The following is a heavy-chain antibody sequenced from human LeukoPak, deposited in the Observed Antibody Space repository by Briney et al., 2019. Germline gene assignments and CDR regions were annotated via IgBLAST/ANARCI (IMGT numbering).Heavy chain of an antibody. V-gene: IGHV3-9*01. D-gene: IGHD5-18*01. CDR3: AKDYTAMVRGPDY. CDR2: ISWNSGSI. J-gene: IGHJ4*02. Sequence: PGGSLRLSCAASGFTFDDYAMHWVRQAPGKGLEWVSGISWNSGSIGYADSVKGRFTISRDNAKNSLYLQMNSLRAEDTALYYWAKDYTAMVRGPDYWGQGTLVTVSS. CDR1: GFTFDDYA.